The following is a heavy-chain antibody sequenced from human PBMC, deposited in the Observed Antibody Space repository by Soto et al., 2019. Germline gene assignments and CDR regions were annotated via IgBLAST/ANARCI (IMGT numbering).Heavy chain of an antibody. D-gene: IGHD4-17*01. CDR3: ARQRFDYGDYVFDY. CDR1: GGSISSSSYY. Sequence: SETLSLTCTVSGGSISSSSYYWGWIRQPPGKGLEWIGSIYYSGSTYYNPSLKSRVTISVDTSKNQFSLKLSSVTAADTAVYYCARQRFDYGDYVFDYWGQGTLVTVSS. CDR2: IYYSGST. V-gene: IGHV4-39*01. J-gene: IGHJ4*02.